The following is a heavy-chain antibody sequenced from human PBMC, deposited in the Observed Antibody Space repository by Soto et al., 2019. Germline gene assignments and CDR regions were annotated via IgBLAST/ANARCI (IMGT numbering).Heavy chain of an antibody. CDR1: GFTFSGYG. CDR3: AKEDPSGRYSLDY. D-gene: IGHD1-26*01. J-gene: IGHJ4*02. V-gene: IGHV3-30*18. CDR2: ISYYGTNE. Sequence: QVQLVESGGGVVQPGRSLRLSCEASGFTFSGYGMHWVRQAPGKGLEWVAVISYYGTNEYYEDSVKGRFTISRDNSKNTLYLQMNSLRIEDTAVYFRAKEDPSGRYSLDYWGQGSQITVST.